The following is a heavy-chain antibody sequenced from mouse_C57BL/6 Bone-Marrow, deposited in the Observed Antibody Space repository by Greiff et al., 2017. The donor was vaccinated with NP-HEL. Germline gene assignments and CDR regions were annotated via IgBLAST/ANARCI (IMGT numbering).Heavy chain of an antibody. Sequence: EVKLQESGGGLVKPGGSLKLSCAASGFTFSDYGMHWVRQAPEKGLEWVAYISSGSSTIYYADTVKGRFTISRDNAKNTLFLQMTSLRSEDTAMYYCATCLHYYGSSFDYWGQGTTLTVSS. CDR1: GFTFSDYG. V-gene: IGHV5-17*01. CDR2: ISSGSSTI. J-gene: IGHJ2*01. CDR3: ATCLHYYGSSFDY. D-gene: IGHD1-1*01.